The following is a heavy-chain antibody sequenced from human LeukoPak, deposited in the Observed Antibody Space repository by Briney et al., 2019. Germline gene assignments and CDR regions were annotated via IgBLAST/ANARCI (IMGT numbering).Heavy chain of an antibody. V-gene: IGHV1-2*02. CDR1: GYTFTGYY. Sequence: GASVKVSCKASGYTFTGYYMHWVRQAPGQGLEWMGWINPNSGGTNYAQKFQGRVTMTRDTSISTAYMELSRLRSDDTAVYYCARGGWFGELLYSNFDYWGQGTLVTVSS. J-gene: IGHJ4*02. D-gene: IGHD3-10*01. CDR3: ARGGWFGELLYSNFDY. CDR2: INPNSGGT.